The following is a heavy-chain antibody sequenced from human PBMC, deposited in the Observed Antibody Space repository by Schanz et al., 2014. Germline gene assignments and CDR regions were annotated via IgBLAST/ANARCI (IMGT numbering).Heavy chain of an antibody. Sequence: EVQLVESGGGLVQPGGSLRLSCAASGFSISFHWMSWVRQAPGKGLEWVSCITGGSTTYTYYADSVRGRFTISRDNAKSSVYLQMNSLRAEDTAVYYCARSGVDVWGQGTTVTVSS. J-gene: IGHJ6*02. CDR1: GFSISFHW. D-gene: IGHD3-10*01. V-gene: IGHV3-21*01. CDR3: ARSGVDV. CDR2: ITGGSTTYT.